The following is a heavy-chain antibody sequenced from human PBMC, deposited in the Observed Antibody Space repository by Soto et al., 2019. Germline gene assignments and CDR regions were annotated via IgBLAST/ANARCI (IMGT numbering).Heavy chain of an antibody. D-gene: IGHD1-26*01. CDR1: GFTFSSYG. CDR2: ISYDGSNK. CDR3: AKDWDSGRYPDYFDC. V-gene: IGHV3-30*18. Sequence: QVQLVESGGGVVQPGRSLRLSCAASGFTFSSYGMHWVRQAPGKGLEWVAVISYDGSNKYYADSVKGRFTISRDNSKNTLYLQMNSLRAEDTAVYYCAKDWDSGRYPDYFDCWGQGTLVTVSS. J-gene: IGHJ4*02.